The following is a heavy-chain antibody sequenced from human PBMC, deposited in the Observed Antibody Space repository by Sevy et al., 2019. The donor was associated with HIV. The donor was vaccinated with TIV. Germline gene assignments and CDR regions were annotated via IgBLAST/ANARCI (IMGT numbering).Heavy chain of an antibody. CDR1: GFVFSSYA. D-gene: IGHD3-3*01. J-gene: IGHJ3*02. Sequence: GGSLRLSCTASGFVFSSYAMHWVRQAPGKGLEWVSFIAYDGSNKNYADSVKGRFTLSRDNSKNTLYLQMNSLGAEDTAVYYCARPRFLEWLSSAAFDIWGQGTMVTVSS. V-gene: IGHV3-30*04. CDR2: IAYDGSNK. CDR3: ARPRFLEWLSSAAFDI.